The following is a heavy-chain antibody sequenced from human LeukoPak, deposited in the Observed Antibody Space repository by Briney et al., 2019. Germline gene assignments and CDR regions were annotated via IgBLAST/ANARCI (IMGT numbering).Heavy chain of an antibody. CDR2: INWNGGST. D-gene: IGHD3-3*01. V-gene: IGHV3-20*04. Sequence: GGSLRLSCAASGFTFDDYGMSWVRHAPGKGLEWVSGINWNGGSTGYADSVKGRFTISRDNAKNSLYLQMNSLRAEDTALYYCARDLESGYYFDYWGQGTLVTVSS. CDR1: GFTFDDYG. J-gene: IGHJ4*02. CDR3: ARDLESGYYFDY.